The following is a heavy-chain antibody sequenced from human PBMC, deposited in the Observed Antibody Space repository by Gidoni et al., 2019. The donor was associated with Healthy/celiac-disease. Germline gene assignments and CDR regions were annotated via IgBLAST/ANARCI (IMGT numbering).Heavy chain of an antibody. CDR2: IYSGVST. CDR3: ARPARVYYYGMDV. CDR1: GFTVSSNY. Sequence: EVQLVESGGGLFQPGGSLRLSCAASGFTVSSNYMSWVRQAPGKGLEWVSVIYSGVSTYYADSVKGRFTISRDNSKNTLYLQMNSLRAEDTAVYYCARPARVYYYGMDVWGQGTTVTVSS. V-gene: IGHV3-66*01. D-gene: IGHD6-13*01. J-gene: IGHJ6*02.